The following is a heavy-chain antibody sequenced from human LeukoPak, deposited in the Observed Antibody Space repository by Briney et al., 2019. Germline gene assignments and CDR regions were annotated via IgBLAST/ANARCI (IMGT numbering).Heavy chain of an antibody. CDR3: ARGYGIGAFDI. D-gene: IGHD5-18*01. CDR1: GGSISSYY. V-gene: IGHV4-59*01. CDR2: IYYSGST. Sequence: SETLSLTCTVSGGSISSYYWSWTRQPPGKGLEWIGYIYYSGSTNYNPSLKSRVTISVDTSKNQFSLKLSSVTAADTAVYHCARGYGIGAFDIWGQGTMVTVSS. J-gene: IGHJ3*02.